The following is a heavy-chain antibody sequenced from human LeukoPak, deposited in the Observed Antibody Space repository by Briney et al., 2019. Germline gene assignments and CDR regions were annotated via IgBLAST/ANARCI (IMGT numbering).Heavy chain of an antibody. V-gene: IGHV4-38-2*02. CDR1: GYSISSGYY. CDR3: ARGQGVTLIKVGKNWFDP. D-gene: IGHD1-26*01. J-gene: IGHJ5*02. Sequence: SETLSLTCTVSGYSISSGYYWGWIRQPPGKGLEWIGEISDSGTANINPSLRRRVSLSIDTSKNQFSLDMRSMTPADTGVYYCARGQGVTLIKVGKNWFDPWSQGTPVIVSP. CDR2: ISDSGTA.